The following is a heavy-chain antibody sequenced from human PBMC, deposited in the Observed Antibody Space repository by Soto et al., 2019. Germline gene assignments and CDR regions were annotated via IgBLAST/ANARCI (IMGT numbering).Heavy chain of an antibody. CDR2: ISGSGGST. V-gene: IGHV3-23*01. CDR3: AKAITMVRGVIISPNKASDLSYYYGMDV. D-gene: IGHD3-10*01. Sequence: PGGSLRLSCAASGFTFSSYSMSWVRQAPGKGLEWVSAISGSGGSTYYADSVKGRFTISRENSKNTLYLQMNSLRAEDTAVYYCAKAITMVRGVIISPNKASDLSYYYGMDVWGQGTTVTVSS. J-gene: IGHJ6*02. CDR1: GFTFSSYS.